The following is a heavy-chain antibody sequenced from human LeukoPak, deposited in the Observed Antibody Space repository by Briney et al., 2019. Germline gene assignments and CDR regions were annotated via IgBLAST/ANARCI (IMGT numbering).Heavy chain of an antibody. J-gene: IGHJ3*01. CDR1: GFTFSDYN. Sequence: GGSLRLSCAASGFTFSDYNMRWIRQAPGKGLEWVSSISRSGSTKYYADSVKGRFTISRDNAKNSLFLQMNSLRADDTAVYYCARGFCSGGTCYRITGTFDVWGHGTMVSVSS. D-gene: IGHD2-15*01. CDR2: ISRSGSTK. V-gene: IGHV3-11*04. CDR3: ARGFCSGGTCYRITGTFDV.